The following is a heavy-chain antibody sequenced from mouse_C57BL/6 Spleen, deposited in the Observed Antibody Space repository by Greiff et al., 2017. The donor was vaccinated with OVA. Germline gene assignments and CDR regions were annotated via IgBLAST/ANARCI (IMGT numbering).Heavy chain of an antibody. CDR3: ERGVGQLRLSAWFAY. V-gene: IGHV1-22*01. J-gene: IGHJ3*01. Sequence: EVKLQESGPELVKPGASVKMSCKASGYTFTDYNMHWVKQSHGKSLEWIGYINPNNGGTSYNQKFKGQATLTVNKSSSTADRERRRLTSEDSAVYYCERGVGQLRLSAWFAYWGQGTLVTVSA. D-gene: IGHD3-2*02. CDR2: INPNNGGT. CDR1: GYTFTDYN.